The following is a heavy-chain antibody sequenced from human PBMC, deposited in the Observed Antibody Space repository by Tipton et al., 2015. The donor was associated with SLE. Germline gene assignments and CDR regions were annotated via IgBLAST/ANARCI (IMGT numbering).Heavy chain of an antibody. CDR1: GFTFDDYA. J-gene: IGHJ6*02. D-gene: IGHD6-13*01. V-gene: IGHV3-9*01. CDR2: ISWNSGSI. Sequence: SLRLSCAASGFTFDDYAMHWVRQAPGKGLEWVSGISWNSGSIGYADSVKGRFTISRDNSKNTLYLQMNSLRAEDTAVYYCARDAGYGWAVWGQGTTVTVSS. CDR3: ARDAGYGWAV.